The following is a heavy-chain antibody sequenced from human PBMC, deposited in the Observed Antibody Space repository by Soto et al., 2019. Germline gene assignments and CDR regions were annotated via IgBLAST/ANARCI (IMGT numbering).Heavy chain of an antibody. J-gene: IGHJ6*02. Sequence: NPGGSLRLSCAASGFTFSSYSMNWVRQAPGKGLEWVSSISSSSSYIYYADSVKGRFTISRDNAKNSLYLQMNSLRAEDTAVYYCARVELTLYYYYYGMDVWGQGTTVTVSS. CDR2: ISSSSSYI. D-gene: IGHD1-26*01. CDR3: ARVELTLYYYYYGMDV. CDR1: GFTFSSYS. V-gene: IGHV3-21*01.